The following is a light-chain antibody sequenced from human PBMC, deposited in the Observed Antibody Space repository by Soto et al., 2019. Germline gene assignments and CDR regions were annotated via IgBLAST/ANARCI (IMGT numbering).Light chain of an antibody. Sequence: DIQMTQSPSSLSASVGARVTITCRASLTIGDSLSWFQQKAGKPPTLLIYGASALQSGVPARFSGSGSGTDFTLTISNMQREDFATYYCLQTYNLPRTFGQGTKVEFK. J-gene: IGKJ1*01. CDR1: LTIGDS. V-gene: IGKV1-39*01. CDR2: GAS. CDR3: LQTYNLPRT.